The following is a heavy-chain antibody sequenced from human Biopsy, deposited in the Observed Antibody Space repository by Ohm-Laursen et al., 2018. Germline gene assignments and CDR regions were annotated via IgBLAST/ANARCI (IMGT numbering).Heavy chain of an antibody. J-gene: IGHJ4*02. CDR2: LSGSGGTT. V-gene: IGHV3-23*01. D-gene: IGHD2-15*01. CDR3: AKTFHGSSFLYDY. CDR1: GFTVSTTY. Sequence: SLRLSCSASGFTVSTTYMSWVRQAPGKGLEWVSVLSGSGGTTYYADSVKGRFTISRDNSKNTLYLQMNSLTAEDTAVYYCAKTFHGSSFLYDYWGQGTLVTVPS.